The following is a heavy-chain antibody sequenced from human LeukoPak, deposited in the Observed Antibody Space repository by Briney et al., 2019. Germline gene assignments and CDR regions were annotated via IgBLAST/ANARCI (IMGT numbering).Heavy chain of an antibody. CDR2: INSDGSTT. CDR1: GFTFSSYW. CDR3: ARETADDAFDI. Sequence: GGSLRLSCAASGFTFSSYWMHWVRQAPGKGLVWVSRINSDGSTTSYADSVKGRFTIPRDNAKNTLYLQMNSLRAGDTAVYYCARETADDAFDIWGQGTMVTVSS. D-gene: IGHD1-14*01. J-gene: IGHJ3*02. V-gene: IGHV3-74*01.